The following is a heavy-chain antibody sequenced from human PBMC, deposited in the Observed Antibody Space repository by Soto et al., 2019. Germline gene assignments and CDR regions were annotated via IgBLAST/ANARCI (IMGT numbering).Heavy chain of an antibody. D-gene: IGHD3-3*01. J-gene: IGHJ5*02. CDR1: GYTFTNYG. Sequence: GASVKVSCKASGYTFTNYGISWVRQAPGQGLEWMGWISAYNGNTNYAQKLQGRVTMTTDTSTSTAYMELRSLRSDDTAVYYCARAQITFFGVFFMAGAICFHPGGQEPRVTFS. CDR3: ARAQITFFGVFFMAGAICFHP. CDR2: ISAYNGNT. V-gene: IGHV1-18*01.